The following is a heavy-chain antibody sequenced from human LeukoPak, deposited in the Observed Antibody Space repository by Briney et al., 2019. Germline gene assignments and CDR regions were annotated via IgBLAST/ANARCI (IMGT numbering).Heavy chain of an antibody. D-gene: IGHD4-17*01. Sequence: GESLKISCKGSEHSFTSYWIGWVLQMPGKGLEWMGIIYPGDSDTRYSPSFQGQVTISADKSISTAYLQWSSLKASDTAMYYCARSSTVTADYWGQGTLFTVSS. CDR1: EHSFTSYW. CDR3: ARSSTVTADY. V-gene: IGHV5-51*01. J-gene: IGHJ4*02. CDR2: IYPGDSDT.